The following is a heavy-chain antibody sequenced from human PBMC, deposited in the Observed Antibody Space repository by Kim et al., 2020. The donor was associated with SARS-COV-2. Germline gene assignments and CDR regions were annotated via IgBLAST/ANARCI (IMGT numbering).Heavy chain of an antibody. CDR2: IYPGDSDT. J-gene: IGHJ6*02. D-gene: IGHD6-6*01. V-gene: IGHV5-51*01. CDR3: ARQQLVYFLGTDPADYYGMDV. CDR1: GYSFTSYW. Sequence: GESLKISCKGSGYSFTSYWIGWVRQMPGKGLEWMGIIYPGDSDTRYSPSFQGQVTISADKSISTAYLQWSSLKASDTAMYYCARQQLVYFLGTDPADYYGMDVWGQGTTVTVSS.